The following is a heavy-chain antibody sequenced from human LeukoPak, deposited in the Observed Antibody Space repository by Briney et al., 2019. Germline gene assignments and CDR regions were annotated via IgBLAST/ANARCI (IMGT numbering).Heavy chain of an antibody. Sequence: GGSLRLSCAASGFTLSSYWMHWVRQVPGKGLVWVSRINSGGSSTSYADSVKGRFTISRDNAKNSLYLHMNSLRGEDTAVYYCARGSVGADFWGQGTLVTVSS. D-gene: IGHD1-26*01. CDR1: GFTLSSYW. CDR2: INSGGSST. J-gene: IGHJ4*02. V-gene: IGHV3-74*01. CDR3: ARGSVGADF.